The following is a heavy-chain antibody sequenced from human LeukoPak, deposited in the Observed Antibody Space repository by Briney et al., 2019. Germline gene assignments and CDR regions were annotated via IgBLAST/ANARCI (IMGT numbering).Heavy chain of an antibody. V-gene: IGHV3-66*02. CDR1: GFTVSSNY. CDR2: IYSGSST. Sequence: PGGSLRPSCAASGFTVSSNYMSWVRQAPGKGLEWASVIYSGSSTYYADSVRGRFTISRDNSKNTLYLQMNSLTPEDTARYYCARGLRFLEWFYWGQGTLVTVSS. D-gene: IGHD3-3*01. J-gene: IGHJ4*02. CDR3: ARGLRFLEWFY.